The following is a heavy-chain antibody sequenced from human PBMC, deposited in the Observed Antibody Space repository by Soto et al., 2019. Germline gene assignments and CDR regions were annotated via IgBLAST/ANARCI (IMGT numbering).Heavy chain of an antibody. CDR1: GFTFSSFG. Sequence: QVQVVESGGGVVQPGRSLRLSCAASGFTFSSFGMHWVRQAPGKGLEWVSLIWYDGSKKSYGDSVKGRFTISRGNSRNTVYLQMNSLGADDTAVYYCARDASYYSLWSGYYPSRNGMDVWGQGTTVTVSS. V-gene: IGHV3-33*01. CDR2: IWYDGSKK. J-gene: IGHJ6*02. D-gene: IGHD3-3*01. CDR3: ARDASYYSLWSGYYPSRNGMDV.